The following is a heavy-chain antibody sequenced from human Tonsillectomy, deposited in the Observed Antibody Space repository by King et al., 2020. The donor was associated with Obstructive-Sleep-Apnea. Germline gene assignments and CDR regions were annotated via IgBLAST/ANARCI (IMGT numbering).Heavy chain of an antibody. CDR1: GGSISSGGYY. CDR3: AREYYDILTGYRYLDY. D-gene: IGHD3-9*01. Sequence: QLQESGPGLVKPSQTLSLTCTVSGGSISSGGYYWSWIRQHPGKGLEWIGYIYYSGSTYYNPSLKSRVTISVDTSKNQFSLKLSSVTAADTAVYYCAREYYDILTGYRYLDYWGQGTLVTVSS. V-gene: IGHV4-31*03. CDR2: IYYSGST. J-gene: IGHJ4*02.